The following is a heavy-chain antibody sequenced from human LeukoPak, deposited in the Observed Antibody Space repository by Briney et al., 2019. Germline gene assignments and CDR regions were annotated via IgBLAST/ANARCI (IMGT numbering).Heavy chain of an antibody. J-gene: IGHJ4*02. CDR1: GFTLRSYW. V-gene: IGHV3-7*01. Sequence: GGSLRLSCALSGFTLRSYWMSWVRQAPGEGLEWVAYIKVDGSEKYYVDCMKGRFTISRDNAKNTMSRDNAKNSLYLEMNSLRAEDTAVYYCARAVGYCRGGSCYAYYFDYWGQGILVTVSS. CDR2: IKVDGSEK. D-gene: IGHD2-15*01. CDR3: ARAVGYCRGGSCYAYYFDY.